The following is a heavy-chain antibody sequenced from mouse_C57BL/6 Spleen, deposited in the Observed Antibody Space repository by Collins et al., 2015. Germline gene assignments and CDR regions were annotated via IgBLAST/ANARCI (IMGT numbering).Heavy chain of an antibody. Sequence: EVKLVESGGGLVQPGGSLSLSCAASGSTFTDYYMSWVRQPPGKALEWLGFIRNKANGYTTENSASVKGRFTISRDNSQSILYLQMNALRAEDSATYYCARYRFYYGQNFFDYWGQGTTLTVSS. CDR1: GSTFTDYY. D-gene: IGHD1-1*01. CDR2: IRNKANGYTT. CDR3: ARYRFYYGQNFFDY. V-gene: IGHV7-3*01. J-gene: IGHJ2*01.